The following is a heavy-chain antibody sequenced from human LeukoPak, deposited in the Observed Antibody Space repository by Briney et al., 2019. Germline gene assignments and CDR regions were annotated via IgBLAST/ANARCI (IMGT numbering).Heavy chain of an antibody. V-gene: IGHV3-74*01. CDR1: GFTFSAHW. D-gene: IGHD2-2*01. CDR2: INGDGTST. Sequence: PAGSLRLSCTVSGFTFSAHWMRWVRQAPGKGLVWVSHINGDGTSTNYAASVKGRFTISRDNAKITLFLQMNSLRAEDTAVYYCARDGLPAAADYRGQGTLVTVSS. CDR3: ARDGLPAAADY. J-gene: IGHJ4*02.